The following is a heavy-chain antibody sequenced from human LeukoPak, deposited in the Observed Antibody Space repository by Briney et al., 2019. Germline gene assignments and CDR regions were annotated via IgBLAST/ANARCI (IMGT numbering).Heavy chain of an antibody. CDR2: IKRKTDGATT. D-gene: IGHD3-22*01. J-gene: IGHJ4*02. CDR1: GLTFTNAG. Sequence: PGGSLRLSCAASGLTFTNAGMSWVRQAPGKGLEWVGRIKRKTDGATTDYAAPVKGRFTISRDNSKNSLSLQVSSLRAEDTAVYYCAKTNGYYSDWGQGTLVTVSS. V-gene: IGHV3-15*01. CDR3: AKTNGYYSD.